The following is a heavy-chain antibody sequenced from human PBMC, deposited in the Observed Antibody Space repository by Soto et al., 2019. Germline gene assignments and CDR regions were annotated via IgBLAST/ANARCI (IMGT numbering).Heavy chain of an antibody. CDR1: GGSISSSNR. D-gene: IGHD6-13*01. J-gene: IGHJ5*02. CDR2: IYHSGST. V-gene: IGHV4-4*02. Sequence: SETLSLTCAVSGGSISSSNRWSWVRQPPGKGLEWIGEIYHSGSTNYNPSLKSRVTISVDKSKNQFSLKLSSVTAADTAVYYCARVDLSYSSSWGRQNWFDPWGQGTLVTVS. CDR3: ARVDLSYSSSWGRQNWFDP.